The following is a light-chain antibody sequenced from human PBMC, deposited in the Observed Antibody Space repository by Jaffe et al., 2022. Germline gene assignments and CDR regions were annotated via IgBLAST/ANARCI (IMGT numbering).Light chain of an antibody. V-gene: IGKV1-39*01. CDR2: AAS. CDR1: QSISSY. CDR3: QQSYSTPPRYT. J-gene: IGKJ2*01. Sequence: DIQMTQSPSSLSASVGDRVTITCRASQSISSYLNWYQQKPGKAPKLLIYAASSLQSGVPSRFSGSGSGTDFTLTISSLQPEDFATYYCQQSYSTPPRYTFGQGTKLEIK.